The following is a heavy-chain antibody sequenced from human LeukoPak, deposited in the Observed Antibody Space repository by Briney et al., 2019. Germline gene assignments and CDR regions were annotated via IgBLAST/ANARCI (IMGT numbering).Heavy chain of an antibody. V-gene: IGHV5-10-1*01. CDR3: ARLQELYGSGSYYS. CDR1: GYIFTSYW. D-gene: IGHD3-10*01. J-gene: IGHJ4*02. Sequence: GESLKIFCKGSGYIFTSYWISWVRQMPGKGLEWMGRIEPSDSYTNYSPSFQGHVTLPVDKSISTAYLQYSSLKASGTALHFCARLQELYGSGSYYSWGQGALVTVSS. CDR2: IEPSDSYT.